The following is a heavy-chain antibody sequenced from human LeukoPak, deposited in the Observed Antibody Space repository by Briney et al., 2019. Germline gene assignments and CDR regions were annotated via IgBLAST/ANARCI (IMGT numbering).Heavy chain of an antibody. Sequence: GRSLRLSCAASGFTFDDYAMHWVRQAPGKGLEWVSGISWNSGSIGYADSVKGRFTISRDNAKNSLYLQMNSLRAEDTALYYCAKDLYGGNSFLMSTYGMDVWGQGTTVTVSS. V-gene: IGHV3-9*01. J-gene: IGHJ6*02. CDR1: GFTFDDYA. CDR2: ISWNSGSI. CDR3: AKDLYGGNSFLMSTYGMDV. D-gene: IGHD4-23*01.